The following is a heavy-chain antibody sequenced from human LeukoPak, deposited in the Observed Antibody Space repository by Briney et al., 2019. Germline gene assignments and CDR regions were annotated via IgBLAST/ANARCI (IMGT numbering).Heavy chain of an antibody. J-gene: IGHJ4*02. CDR1: GYTFTGYY. CDR2: SDPKSGAT. D-gene: IGHD3-10*01. CDR3: ARGNFYDNKGYSPELRY. Sequence: GASVKVSCKASGYTFTGYYMHWERQAPGQRFEWMGWSDPKSGATKYEHFQGRVTMTRDTSISTAYMELSRLTSDDTAVYYCARGNFYDNKGYSPELRYWGQGTLVTVSS. V-gene: IGHV1-2*02.